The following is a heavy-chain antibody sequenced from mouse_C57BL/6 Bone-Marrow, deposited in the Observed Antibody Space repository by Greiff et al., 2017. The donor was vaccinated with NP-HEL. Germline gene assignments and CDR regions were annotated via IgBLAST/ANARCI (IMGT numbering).Heavy chain of an antibody. CDR2: IHPNSGNT. V-gene: IGHV1-64*01. CDR3: APITTVVATSWYFDV. CDR1: GYTFTSYW. D-gene: IGHD1-1*01. J-gene: IGHJ1*03. Sequence: QVQLQQPGAELVKPGASVKLSCKASGYTFTSYWMHWVKQRPGQGLEWIGMIHPNSGNTNYNEKFKSKATLTVDKSSSTAYMQLSSLTSEDSAVYYCAPITTVVATSWYFDVWGTGTTVTVSS.